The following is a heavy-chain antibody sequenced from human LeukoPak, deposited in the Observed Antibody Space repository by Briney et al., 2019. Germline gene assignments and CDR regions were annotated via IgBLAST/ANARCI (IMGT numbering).Heavy chain of an antibody. V-gene: IGHV3-30-3*01. CDR2: ISYDGSNK. CDR1: GFTFSSYA. D-gene: IGHD3-22*01. Sequence: GGSLRLSCAASGFTFSSYAMHWVRQAPGKGLEWVAVISYDGSNKYYADSVKGRFTISRDNSKNTLYLQMNSLRAEDTAAYYCARGTYYYDSSGPNADYWGQGTLVTVSS. J-gene: IGHJ4*02. CDR3: ARGTYYYDSSGPNADY.